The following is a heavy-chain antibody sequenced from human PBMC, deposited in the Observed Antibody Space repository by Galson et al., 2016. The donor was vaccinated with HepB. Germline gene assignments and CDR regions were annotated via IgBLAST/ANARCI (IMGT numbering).Heavy chain of an antibody. Sequence: SLRLSCAASGFTFSSHWVNWVRQAPGKGLEWVANIKRDGSERNYVDSVKGRFTISRGNAKNSLYLQMSSLRADDTALYYCSRDGTGPFDIWGQGAMVTVSS. CDR3: SRDGTGPFDI. D-gene: IGHD1-1*01. CDR2: IKRDGSER. V-gene: IGHV3-7*03. CDR1: GFTFSSHW. J-gene: IGHJ3*02.